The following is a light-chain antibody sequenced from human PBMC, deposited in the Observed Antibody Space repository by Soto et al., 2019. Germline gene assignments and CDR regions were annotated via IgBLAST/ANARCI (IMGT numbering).Light chain of an antibody. CDR1: KLGDKY. J-gene: IGLJ2*01. Sequence: SYELTQPPSVSVSPGQTASITCSGDKLGDKYACWYQQKPGQSPVLVIYQDSKRPSGIPERFSCSNSGNTATLTISGTQAMDEADYCCPAWDSSTVVFGGGTKLTVL. CDR3: PAWDSSTVV. V-gene: IGLV3-1*01. CDR2: QDS.